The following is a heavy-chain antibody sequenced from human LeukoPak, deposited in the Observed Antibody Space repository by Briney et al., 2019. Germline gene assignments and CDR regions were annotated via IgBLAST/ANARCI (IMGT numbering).Heavy chain of an antibody. J-gene: IGHJ4*02. V-gene: IGHV3-7*03. Sequence: PGGSLRLSCAASGFTFSSYWMSWVRQAPGKGLEWVANIKHNGSEKYYVDSVKGRFTISRDNAKNSLYLQMNSLRAEDTAVYYCARDGHWLANDYWGQGTLVTVSS. CDR1: GFTFSSYW. CDR3: ARDGHWLANDY. CDR2: IKHNGSEK. D-gene: IGHD6-19*01.